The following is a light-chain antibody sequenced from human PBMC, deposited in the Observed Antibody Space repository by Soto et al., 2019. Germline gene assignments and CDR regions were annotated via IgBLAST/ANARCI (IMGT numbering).Light chain of an antibody. CDR2: GNS. CDR3: QSYDSSLRAYD. V-gene: IGLV1-40*01. CDR1: SSNIGAVYD. Sequence: QSVLTQPPSVSGSPGQSVSIACAWISSNIGAVYDVHWYQQLPGTAPKLLIYGNSNRPSGVPDRFSGSKSGTSASLAITGLQAEDEADYYCQSYDSSLRAYDFGTGTKVTVL. J-gene: IGLJ1*01.